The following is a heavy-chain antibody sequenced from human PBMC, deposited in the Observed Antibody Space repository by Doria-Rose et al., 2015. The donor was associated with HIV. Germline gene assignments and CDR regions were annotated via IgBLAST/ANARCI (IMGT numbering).Heavy chain of an antibody. V-gene: IGHV2-26*01. CDR3: ARIKSSRWYHKYYFDF. CDR2: IFSDDER. Sequence: SGPVLVKPTETLTLTCTVSGVSLSSPGMGVSWIRQPPGKALEWLANIFSDDERSYKPSLKSRLTISSRTSKSQVVLTMTDMDPVDTATYYCARIKSSRWYHKYYFDFWGQGTLVIVSA. CDR1: GVSLSSPGMG. D-gene: IGHD6-13*01. J-gene: IGHJ4*02.